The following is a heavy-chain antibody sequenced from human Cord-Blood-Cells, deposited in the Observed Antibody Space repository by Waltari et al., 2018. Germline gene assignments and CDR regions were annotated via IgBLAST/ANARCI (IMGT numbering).Heavy chain of an antibody. CDR1: GGSISSHY. D-gene: IGHD2-2*02. CDR2: IYYSGST. CDR3: ARKGRYCSSTSCYNVAFDI. V-gene: IGHV4-59*11. Sequence: QVQLQESGPGLVKPSETLSLTCTVSGGSISSHYWSWIRQPPGKGLEWSGYIYYSGSTNYNASLKSRVTISVDTSKNQFSLKLSSVTAADTAVYYCARKGRYCSSTSCYNVAFDIWGQGTMVTVSS. J-gene: IGHJ3*02.